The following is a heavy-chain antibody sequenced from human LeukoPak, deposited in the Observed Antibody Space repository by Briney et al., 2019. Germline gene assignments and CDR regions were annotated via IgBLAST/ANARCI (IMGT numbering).Heavy chain of an antibody. Sequence: GGSLRLSCAASGFTFSSYSMNWVRQAPGKGLEWVSSISSSSSYIYYADSVKGRFTISRDNAKNSLYLQMNSLRAEDTAVYYCARLVTAMVPSDYWGQGTLVTVSS. CDR1: GFTFSSYS. V-gene: IGHV3-21*01. CDR3: ARLVTAMVPSDY. D-gene: IGHD5-18*01. J-gene: IGHJ4*02. CDR2: ISSSSSYI.